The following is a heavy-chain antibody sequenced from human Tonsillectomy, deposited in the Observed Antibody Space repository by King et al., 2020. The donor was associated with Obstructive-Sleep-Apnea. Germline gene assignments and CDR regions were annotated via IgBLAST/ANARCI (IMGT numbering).Heavy chain of an antibody. J-gene: IGHJ4*02. V-gene: IGHV3-30*04. D-gene: IGHD5-18*01. CDR1: GFTFSSYA. CDR3: ARGNRGYSYGEYFDY. Sequence: VQLVESGGGVVQPGRSLRLSCAASGFTFSSYAMHWVRQAPGKGLEWVAVISYDGSNKYYADSVKGRFTISREKSKNTLYLQMNSLRAEDTAVYYCARGNRGYSYGEYFDYWGQGTLVTVSS. CDR2: ISYDGSNK.